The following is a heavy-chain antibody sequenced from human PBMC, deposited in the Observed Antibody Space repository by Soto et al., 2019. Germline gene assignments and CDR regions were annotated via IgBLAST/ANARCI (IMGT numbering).Heavy chain of an antibody. CDR3: TRPAGEYQLLSPLDYYYMDV. D-gene: IGHD2-2*01. V-gene: IGHV3-73*01. J-gene: IGHJ6*03. CDR1: GFTFSGSA. CDR2: IRSKANSYAT. Sequence: GGSLRLSCAASGFTFSGSAMHWVRQASGKGLEWVGRIRSKANSYATAYAASVKGRFTISRDDSKNTAYLQMNSLKTEDTAVYYCTRPAGEYQLLSPLDYYYMDVWGKGTTVTVSS.